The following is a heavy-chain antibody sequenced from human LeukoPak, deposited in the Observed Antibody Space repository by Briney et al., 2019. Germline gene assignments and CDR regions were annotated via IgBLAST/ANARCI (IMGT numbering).Heavy chain of an antibody. Sequence: PGGSLRLSCAASGFTFDDYAMHWVRQAPGKGLEWVSGISWNSGSIGYADSVKGRFTISRDNAKNSLYLQMNSLRAEDMALYYCAKDIGIVGARGAFDIWGQGTMVTVSS. J-gene: IGHJ3*02. CDR2: ISWNSGSI. V-gene: IGHV3-9*03. CDR3: AKDIGIVGARGAFDI. CDR1: GFTFDDYA. D-gene: IGHD1-26*01.